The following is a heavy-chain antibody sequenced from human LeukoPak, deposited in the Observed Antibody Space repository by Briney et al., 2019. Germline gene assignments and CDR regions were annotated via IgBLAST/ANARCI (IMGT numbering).Heavy chain of an antibody. V-gene: IGHV4-31*02. CDR1: GFTFSSYG. CDR2: IYYSGST. Sequence: LRLSCAASGFTFSSYGMHWVRQHPGKGLEWIGYIYYSGSTYYNPSLKSRVTISVDTSKNQFSLKLSSVTAADTAVYYCARGGHGGIAVAEVAFDIWGQGTMVTVSS. D-gene: IGHD6-19*01. J-gene: IGHJ3*02. CDR3: ARGGHGGIAVAEVAFDI.